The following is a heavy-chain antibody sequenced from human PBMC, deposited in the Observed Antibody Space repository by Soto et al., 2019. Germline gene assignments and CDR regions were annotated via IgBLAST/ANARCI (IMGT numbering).Heavy chain of an antibody. J-gene: IGHJ6*02. Sequence: PSETLSLSCTVSGGSISSGGYYWSWIRQHPGKGLEWIGYIYYSGSTDYNPSLKSRVTISVDTSKNQFSLKLSSVTAADTAVYYCARSGWIQLWPAMDVWGQGTTVTVS. CDR1: GGSISSGGYY. CDR3: ARSGWIQLWPAMDV. D-gene: IGHD5-18*01. V-gene: IGHV4-61*08. CDR2: IYYSGST.